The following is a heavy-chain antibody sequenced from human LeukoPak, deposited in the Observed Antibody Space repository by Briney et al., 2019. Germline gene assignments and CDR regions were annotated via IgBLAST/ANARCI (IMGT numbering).Heavy chain of an antibody. J-gene: IGHJ6*02. Sequence: SETLSLTCTVSGGSISSYYWSWIRQPPGKGLEWIGYIYYSGSTNYDPSLKSRVTISVDTSKNQFSLKLSSVTAADTAVYYCARRTTAGFYYYGMDVWGQGTTVTVSS. V-gene: IGHV4-59*01. D-gene: IGHD4-11*01. CDR3: ARRTTAGFYYYGMDV. CDR1: GGSISSYY. CDR2: IYYSGST.